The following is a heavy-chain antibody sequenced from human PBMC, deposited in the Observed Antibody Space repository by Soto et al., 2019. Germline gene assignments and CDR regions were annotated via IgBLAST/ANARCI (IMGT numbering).Heavy chain of an antibody. CDR3: AKSVKRITTFGVVTNYYYYGMDV. CDR1: GFTFSSYG. V-gene: IGHV3-30*18. Sequence: QVQLVESGGGVVQPGRSLRLSCAASGFTFSSYGMHWVRLAPGKGLEWVAVISYDGSNKYYADSVKGRFTISRDNSKNTLYLQKNSLRAEDTVAYYCAKSVKRITTFGVVTNYYYYGMDVWGQGTTVTVSS. D-gene: IGHD3-3*01. J-gene: IGHJ6*02. CDR2: ISYDGSNK.